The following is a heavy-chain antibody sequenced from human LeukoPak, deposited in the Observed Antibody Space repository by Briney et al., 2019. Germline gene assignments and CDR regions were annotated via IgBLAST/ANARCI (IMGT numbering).Heavy chain of an antibody. D-gene: IGHD6-25*01. V-gene: IGHV3-48*04. Sequence: PGGSLRLSCAASGFTFSSYSMNWVRQAPGKGLEWVSYISSSSSTIYYADSVKGRFTISRDNAKNSLYLQMNSLRGEDTAVYYCAAGSPTLGFEYWGQGTLVTVSS. CDR2: ISSSSSTI. CDR1: GFTFSSYS. CDR3: AAGSPTLGFEY. J-gene: IGHJ4*02.